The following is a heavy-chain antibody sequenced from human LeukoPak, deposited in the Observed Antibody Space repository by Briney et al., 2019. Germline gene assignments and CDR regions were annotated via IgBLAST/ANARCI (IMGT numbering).Heavy chain of an antibody. CDR3: AIRSYYYYGMDV. J-gene: IGHJ6*02. V-gene: IGHV4-59*01. CDR1: GGSISTYY. Sequence: PSETLSLTCTVSGGSISTYYGNWIRQAPGKGLEWIGYIYYSGSTNYNPSLKSRVTMSVDTSRNQFSLKLSSVTAADTAVYYCAIRSYYYYGMDVWGQGTTVTVSS. CDR2: IYYSGST.